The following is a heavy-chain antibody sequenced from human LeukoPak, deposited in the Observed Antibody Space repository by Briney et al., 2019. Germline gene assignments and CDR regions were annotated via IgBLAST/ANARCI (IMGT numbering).Heavy chain of an antibody. V-gene: IGHV3-7*01. Sequence: GGSLRRSCSASGFTFSSYWISWVRQAPGKGLEWVANVKTDGSETYYVESVKGRFTISRDNTKNSVYLQMNGLRAEDTAVYYCARDSDVATYDYWGQGTLVTVSS. CDR2: VKTDGSET. CDR1: GFTFSSYW. J-gene: IGHJ4*02. D-gene: IGHD5-12*01. CDR3: ARDSDVATYDY.